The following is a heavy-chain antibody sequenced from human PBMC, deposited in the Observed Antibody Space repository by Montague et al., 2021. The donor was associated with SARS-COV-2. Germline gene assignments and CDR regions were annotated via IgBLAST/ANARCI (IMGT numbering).Heavy chain of an antibody. CDR1: GFPFSDCY. V-gene: IGHV3-11*03. J-gene: IGHJ6*02. CDR3: ASFTMVRGAPGYGTDV. CDR2: ISTRSTYT. D-gene: IGHD3-10*01. Sequence: SRSLSFSASGFPFSDCYMTWIRQAPGKGLEWLSYISTRSTYTNYADSVKGRFTISRDDAKNSLYLQMNSLRAEDTAVYYCASFTMVRGAPGYGTDVWGQGTTVTVSS.